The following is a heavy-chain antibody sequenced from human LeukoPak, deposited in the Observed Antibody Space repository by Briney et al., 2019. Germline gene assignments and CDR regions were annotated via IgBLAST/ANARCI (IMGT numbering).Heavy chain of an antibody. J-gene: IGHJ4*02. CDR1: GFTSSSSA. V-gene: IGHV3-23*01. CDR3: AKGRISEDGLDY. CDR2: ITSTTST. Sequence: GGSLRLSCAASGFTSSSSAMSWVRQTPGKRLDWVSSITSTTSTFYADSVKGRFTISRDNSKNMLYLQMNRLGAEDTAVYYCAKGRISEDGLDYWGQGTLVTVSS. D-gene: IGHD6-13*01.